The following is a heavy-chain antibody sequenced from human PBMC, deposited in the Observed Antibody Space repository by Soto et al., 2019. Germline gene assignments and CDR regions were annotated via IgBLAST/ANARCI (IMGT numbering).Heavy chain of an antibody. CDR1: GFTFSSYS. D-gene: IGHD3-9*01. J-gene: IGHJ4*02. V-gene: IGHV3-21*01. CDR2: ISSSSSYI. Sequence: GGSLRLSCAASGFTFSSYSMNWVRQAPGKGLEWVSSISSSSSYIYYADSVKGRFTISRDNAKNSLYLQMNSLRAEDTAVYYCTSSYYDILTAEYYFDYWGQGTLVTVSS. CDR3: TSSYYDILTAEYYFDY.